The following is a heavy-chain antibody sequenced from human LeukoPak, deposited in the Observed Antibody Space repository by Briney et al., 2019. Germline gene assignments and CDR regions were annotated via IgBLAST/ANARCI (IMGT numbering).Heavy chain of an antibody. V-gene: IGHV1-2*06. Sequence: GASVKVSCKASGYTFTGYYMHWVRQAPGQGLEWMGRINPNRGGTNYTQKFQGRVTLTRETTISTAYMELSRLRSDDTAVYFCARGRYSSGDYWGQGTLVTVSS. CDR1: GYTFTGYY. D-gene: IGHD6-25*01. CDR2: INPNRGGT. J-gene: IGHJ4*02. CDR3: ARGRYSSGDY.